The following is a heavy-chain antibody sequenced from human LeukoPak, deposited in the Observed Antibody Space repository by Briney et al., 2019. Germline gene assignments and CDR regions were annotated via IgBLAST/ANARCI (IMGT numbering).Heavy chain of an antibody. V-gene: IGHV1-2*02. CDR1: GYTFTGYY. CDR2: INPNSDGT. CDR3: ARENDYGGFFDY. D-gene: IGHD4-23*01. J-gene: IGHJ4*02. Sequence: ASVKVSCKASGYTFTGYYMHWVRQAPGQGLEWMGWINPNSDGTNYAQKFQGRVTMTRDTSISTAYMELSRLRSDDTAVYYCARENDYGGFFDYWGQGTLVTVSS.